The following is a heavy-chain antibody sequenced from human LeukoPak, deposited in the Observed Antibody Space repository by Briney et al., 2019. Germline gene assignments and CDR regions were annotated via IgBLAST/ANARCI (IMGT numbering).Heavy chain of an antibody. CDR2: ISAYNGNT. Sequence: ASVKVSCKASGYTFTGYGISWVRQAPGQGLEWMGWISAYNGNTNYAQKLQGRVTMTTDTSTSTAYMELRSLRSDDTAVYYCARDHRCSSTSCYLGVYYYYGMDVWGQGTTVTVSS. D-gene: IGHD2-2*01. V-gene: IGHV1-18*01. CDR3: ARDHRCSSTSCYLGVYYYYGMDV. J-gene: IGHJ6*02. CDR1: GYTFTGYG.